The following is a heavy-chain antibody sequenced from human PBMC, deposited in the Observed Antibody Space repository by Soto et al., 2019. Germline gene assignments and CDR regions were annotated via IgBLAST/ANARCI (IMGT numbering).Heavy chain of an antibody. CDR2: IWYDGSNK. CDR1: GFTFSSYG. CDR3: ARDPGGGYCSGGSCYAENWFDP. V-gene: IGHV3-33*01. D-gene: IGHD2-15*01. Sequence: GGSLRLSCAASGFTFSSYGMHWVRQAPGKGLEWVAVIWYDGSNKYYADSVKGRFTISRDNSKNTLYLQMNSLRAEDTAVYYCARDPGGGYCSGGSCYAENWFDPWGQGTLVTV. J-gene: IGHJ5*02.